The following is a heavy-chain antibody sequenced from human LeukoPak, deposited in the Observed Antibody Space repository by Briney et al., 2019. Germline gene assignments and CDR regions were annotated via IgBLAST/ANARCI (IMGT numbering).Heavy chain of an antibody. CDR1: GFTLSSYW. V-gene: IGHV3-7*01. J-gene: IGHJ4*02. Sequence: GGSLSLSCAASGFTLSSYWMSWVRQAPGKGLEGVANIKQGGSEKYYGDSVKGRFNISRDNAKNSLYLQMSSLRAEDTAVYYCARDPDFLSVDYGDYWGQGTLVTVSS. D-gene: IGHD3-3*01. CDR3: ARDPDFLSVDYGDY. CDR2: IKQGGSEK.